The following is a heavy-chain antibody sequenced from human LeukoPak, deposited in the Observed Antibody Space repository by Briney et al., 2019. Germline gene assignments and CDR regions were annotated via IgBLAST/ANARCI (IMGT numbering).Heavy chain of an antibody. V-gene: IGHV4-59*01. CDR3: ARGVWFGDEWKNWFDP. CDR2: IYYSGST. Sequence: KPSETLPLTCTVSGGSISSYYWSWIRQPPGKGLEWIGYIYYSGSTNYNPSLKSRVTISVDTSKNQFSLKLSSVTAADTAVYYCARGVWFGDEWKNWFDPWGQGTLVTVSS. D-gene: IGHD3-10*01. J-gene: IGHJ5*02. CDR1: GGSISSYY.